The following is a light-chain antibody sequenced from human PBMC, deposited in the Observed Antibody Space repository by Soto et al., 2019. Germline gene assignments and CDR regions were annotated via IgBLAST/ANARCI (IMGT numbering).Light chain of an antibody. CDR1: QSVGSN. Sequence: EIVMTQSPVTLSVSPGERATLSGWAGQSVGSNLAWYQQRPGQAPRLLIYAASTRATGIPARFTGSGSGTEFTLTISSLQFDDSAVYYCQQYNNWWTVGQGTKVDIK. CDR3: QQYNNWWT. V-gene: IGKV3-15*01. J-gene: IGKJ1*01. CDR2: AAS.